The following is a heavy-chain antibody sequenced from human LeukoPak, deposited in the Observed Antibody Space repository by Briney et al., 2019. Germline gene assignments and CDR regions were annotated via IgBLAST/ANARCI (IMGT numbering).Heavy chain of an antibody. V-gene: IGHV3-7*03. CDR2: IKEDGSKT. CDR1: GFTFRSYW. D-gene: IGHD3-16*01. CDR3: ARDYANIVDY. J-gene: IGHJ4*02. Sequence: PGGSLRLSCAASGFTFRSYWMSWVRKVPGKGLQWVANIKEDGSKTYYVDSVKGRFTISRDNAKNSLCLEMNSLRADDMAVYYCARDYANIVDYWGQGTLVTVSS.